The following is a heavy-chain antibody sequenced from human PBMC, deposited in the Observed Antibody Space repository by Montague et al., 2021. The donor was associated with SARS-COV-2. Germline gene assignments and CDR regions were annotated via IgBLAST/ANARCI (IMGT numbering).Heavy chain of an antibody. J-gene: IGHJ5*02. CDR2: ISFDGNDR. V-gene: IGHV3-30-3*01. CDR1: GFSFSSYA. CDR3: ARVAQLLLGNPQNLFDP. Sequence: SLRLSRAASGFSFSSYAMHWVRQPPGKGLEWLAVISFDGNDRYYAGSLRGRFTISRDNSKDTLYLQLTDLRSDDTGVYYCARVAQLLLGNPQNLFDPWGQGTLVTVST. D-gene: IGHD4-23*01.